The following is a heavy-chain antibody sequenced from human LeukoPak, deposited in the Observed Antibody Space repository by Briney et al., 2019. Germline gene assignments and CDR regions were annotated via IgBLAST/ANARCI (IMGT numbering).Heavy chain of an antibody. J-gene: IGHJ4*02. D-gene: IGHD3-22*01. V-gene: IGHV1-3*02. Sequence: EFEGRVTITRDTSASTAYMDLNSLRAEDTAVYYCAKDTAYYYDSSGLFDYWGQGTLVTVSS. CDR3: AKDTAYYYDSSGLFDY.